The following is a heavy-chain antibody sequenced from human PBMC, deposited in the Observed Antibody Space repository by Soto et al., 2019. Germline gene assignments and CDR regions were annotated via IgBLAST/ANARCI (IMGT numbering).Heavy chain of an antibody. D-gene: IGHD3-3*01. Sequence: EVQLVESGGGLVQPGGSLRLSCAASGFTVSRYYMTWVRQAPGQGLEWVSVISSGVSTYYADSVKGRFTISRDNSKNTLYLQMNRLRADETAVYYCARDTLGGAYNFWHGGQGTLVTVSS. CDR1: GFTVSRYY. CDR3: ARDTLGGAYNFWH. J-gene: IGHJ4*02. V-gene: IGHV3-66*01. CDR2: ISSGVST.